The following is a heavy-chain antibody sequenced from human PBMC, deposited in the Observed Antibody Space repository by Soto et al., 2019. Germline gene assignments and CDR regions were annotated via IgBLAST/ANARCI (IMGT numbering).Heavy chain of an antibody. J-gene: IGHJ6*03. CDR2: IYYSGST. V-gene: IGHV4-59*08. CDR1: GGSISSYY. CDR3: ARQGGHYYYYMDV. Sequence: TSETLSLTCTVSGGSISSYYWSWIRQPPGKGLEWIGYIYYSGSTNYNPSLKSRVTISVDTSKNQFSLKLSSVTAADTAVYYCARQGGHYYYYMDVWGKGTTVTVSS. D-gene: IGHD3-16*01.